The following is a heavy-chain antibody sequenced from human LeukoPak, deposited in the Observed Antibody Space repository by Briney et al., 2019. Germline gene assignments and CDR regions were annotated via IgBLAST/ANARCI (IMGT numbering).Heavy chain of an antibody. Sequence: ASVKVSCKASGYTFRSHGISWVRQAPGQGLEWMGWISCYDGTTKYAQKFQGRVILTTDSSTRTAYMELRNLRSDDTAVYYCARDPSNSVGNRIYFDFWGQGTLVTVSS. J-gene: IGHJ4*02. CDR2: ISCYDGTT. D-gene: IGHD5/OR15-5a*01. CDR1: GYTFRSHG. CDR3: ARDPSNSVGNRIYFDF. V-gene: IGHV1-18*01.